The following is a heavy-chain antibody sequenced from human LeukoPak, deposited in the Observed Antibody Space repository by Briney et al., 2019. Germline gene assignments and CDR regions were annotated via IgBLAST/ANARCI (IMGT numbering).Heavy chain of an antibody. CDR2: IYYSGST. CDR1: GGSISSGDYY. D-gene: IGHD3-3*01. J-gene: IGHJ4*02. V-gene: IGHV4-30-4*08. Sequence: QTLSLTCTVSGGSISSGDYYWSWIRQPPGKGLGWIGYIYYSGSTYYNPSLKSRVTISVDTSKSQFSLKLSSVTAADTAVYYCARTRAYYDFWSGYFFDYWGQGTLVTVSS. CDR3: ARTRAYYDFWSGYFFDY.